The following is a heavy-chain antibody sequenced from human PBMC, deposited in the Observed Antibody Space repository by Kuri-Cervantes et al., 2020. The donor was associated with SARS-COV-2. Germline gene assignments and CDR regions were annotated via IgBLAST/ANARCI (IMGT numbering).Heavy chain of an antibody. J-gene: IGHJ4*02. CDR1: GYTFTSYY. Sequence: ASVKVSCKASGYTFTSYYMHWVRQAPGQGLEWMGIINPSGGSTSYAQKFQGRVTMTRDTSTSTVYMELSSLRSEDTAVYYCARDSGDEYYGSGSYSEKGPFDYWGQGTLVTVSS. D-gene: IGHD3-10*01. V-gene: IGHV1-46*01. CDR3: ARDSGDEYYGSGSYSEKGPFDY. CDR2: INPSGGST.